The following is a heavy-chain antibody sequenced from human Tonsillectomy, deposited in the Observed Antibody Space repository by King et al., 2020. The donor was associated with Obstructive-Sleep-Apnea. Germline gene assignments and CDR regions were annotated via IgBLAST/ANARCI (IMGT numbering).Heavy chain of an antibody. CDR1: GYSFTTYW. Sequence: QLVQSGAEVKKPGASLKISCKSSGYSFTTYWIGWVRQMSGKGLEWMGIIYPGDSDTRYSPSFQGQVTISADKSISTAYLQWSSLKASDTAMYYCARSLYSYDSSANYPQYFDYWGQGTLVTVSS. V-gene: IGHV5-51*01. CDR2: IYPGDSDT. D-gene: IGHD3-22*01. J-gene: IGHJ4*02. CDR3: ARSLYSYDSSANYPQYFDY.